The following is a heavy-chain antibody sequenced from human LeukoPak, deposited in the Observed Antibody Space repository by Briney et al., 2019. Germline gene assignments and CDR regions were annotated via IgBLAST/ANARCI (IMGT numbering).Heavy chain of an antibody. J-gene: IGHJ4*02. D-gene: IGHD3-22*01. CDR3: ASTLDYYDSSLDY. Sequence: PGGSLRLSCAASGFTFSDYYMSWIRQAPGKGLEWVSYISSSGSTIYYADSVKGRFTISRDNAKNSLYLQMNSLGAEDTAVYYCASTLDYYDSSLDYWGQGTLVTVSS. V-gene: IGHV3-11*04. CDR1: GFTFSDYY. CDR2: ISSSGSTI.